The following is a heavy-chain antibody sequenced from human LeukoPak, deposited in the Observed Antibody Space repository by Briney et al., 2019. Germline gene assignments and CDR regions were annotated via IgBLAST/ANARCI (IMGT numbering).Heavy chain of an antibody. Sequence: PGGSLRLSCAASGFTFRNYSMTWVRQAPGKGLEWISSLTASRRYINYADSVKGRFSISRDNTRDSVFLQMNSLRVEDTAVYYCARDSDNPDNYQGFDLWGQGTLVTVSS. J-gene: IGHJ4*02. CDR2: LTASRRYI. CDR3: ARDSDNPDNYQGFDL. CDR1: GFTFRNYS. D-gene: IGHD1-20*01. V-gene: IGHV3-21*01.